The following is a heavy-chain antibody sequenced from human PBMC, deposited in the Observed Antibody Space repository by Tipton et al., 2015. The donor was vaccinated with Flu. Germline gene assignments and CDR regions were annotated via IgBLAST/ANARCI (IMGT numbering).Heavy chain of an antibody. D-gene: IGHD4-11*01. V-gene: IGHV4-4*09. CDR1: GGFVSSYY. CDR3: ARRDYSNYVSEPKNWFDT. J-gene: IGHJ5*02. Sequence: TLSFTCTVSGGFVSSYYWNWIRQPPGKGLEWIGYIYNNQYTKYNPSLKSRVTVSVDPSMSQFSLRLTSVTAADTAVYYCARRDYSNYVSEPKNWFDTWGQGTLVTVSS. CDR2: IYNNQYT.